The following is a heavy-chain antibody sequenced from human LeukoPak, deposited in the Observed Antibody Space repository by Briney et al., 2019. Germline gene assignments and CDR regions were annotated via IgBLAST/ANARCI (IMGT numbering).Heavy chain of an antibody. CDR2: ISGSGGST. CDR3: AKDRSYCSSTSCYRRGGWFDP. V-gene: IGHV3-23*01. D-gene: IGHD2-2*01. CDR1: GFTFSSYA. Sequence: GGSLRLSCAASGFTFSSYAMSWVRQAPGKGLEWVSAISGSGGSTYYADSVKGRFTISRDNSKNTLYLQMNSLRAEDTAVYYCAKDRSYCSSTSCYRRGGWFDPWGQGTLVTVSS. J-gene: IGHJ5*02.